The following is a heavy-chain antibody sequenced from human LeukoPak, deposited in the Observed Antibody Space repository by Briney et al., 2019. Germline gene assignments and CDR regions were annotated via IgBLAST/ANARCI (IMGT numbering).Heavy chain of an antibody. Sequence: ASVKVSCEVSGYTLSELSMHWVRQAPGKGREWVGGFYPEEGEIIYAQQFQGRVTMTEDTSTDTAYMELRSLRSEDTAVYYCAKEGPMVRGVTEVGAAGLDAFDLWGQGTMVTVSS. CDR1: GYTLSELS. D-gene: IGHD3-10*01. J-gene: IGHJ3*01. CDR3: AKEGPMVRGVTEVGAAGLDAFDL. V-gene: IGHV1-24*01. CDR2: FYPEEGEI.